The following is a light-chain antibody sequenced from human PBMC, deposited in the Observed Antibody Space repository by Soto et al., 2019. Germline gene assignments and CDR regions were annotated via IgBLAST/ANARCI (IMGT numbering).Light chain of an antibody. CDR2: SAS. Sequence: EIALTQYPASPSLSPGESATLSCRASQSISSNFLAWYQQKPGQAPRLLIYSASTRATGVPDRFSGSGSGTHITLTITRLEPEDFAIYIYQNYNLSFGPGTKVDIK. CDR1: QSISSNF. V-gene: IGKV3-20*01. J-gene: IGKJ3*01. CDR3: QNYNLS.